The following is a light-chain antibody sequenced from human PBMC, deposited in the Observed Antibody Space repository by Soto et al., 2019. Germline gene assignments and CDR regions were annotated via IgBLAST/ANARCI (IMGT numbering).Light chain of an antibody. J-gene: IGKJ2*01. CDR2: KVS. CDR1: QSLVHSDGDIY. V-gene: IGKV2-30*02. CDR3: MQGTHWPFT. Sequence: DVVMTQSSLSLPVTLGQPASISCRSSQSLVHSDGDIYLNWFQQRPGQSPRRLIYKVSNRDSGVPDSFSSSGSGTDFTLKISRVEAEDIGVYYCMQGTHWPFTFGQGTKLEIK.